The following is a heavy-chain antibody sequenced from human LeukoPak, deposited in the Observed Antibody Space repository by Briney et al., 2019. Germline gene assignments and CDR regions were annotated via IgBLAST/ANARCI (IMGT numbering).Heavy chain of an antibody. CDR1: GFTFRSYA. V-gene: IGHV3-48*04. J-gene: IGHJ4*02. D-gene: IGHD6-25*01. CDR3: ARDGGRKEDY. CDR2: ISSSSSTI. Sequence: GGSLRLSCAASGFTFRSYAMSWVRQAPGKGLEWVSYISSSSSTIYYADSVKGRFTMSRDNAKNSLFLQMNSLRAEDTAVYYCARDGGRKEDYWGQGTLVTVSS.